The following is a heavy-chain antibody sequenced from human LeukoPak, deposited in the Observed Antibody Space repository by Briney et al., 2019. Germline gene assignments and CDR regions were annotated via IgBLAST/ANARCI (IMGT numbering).Heavy chain of an antibody. V-gene: IGHV3-21*01. CDR2: ITTSSSYI. CDR3: AKGAKTYYYGSGSYRRDNWFDP. CDR1: S. J-gene: IGHJ5*02. D-gene: IGHD3-10*01. Sequence: SLNWVRQAPGKGLEWVSSITTSSSYIYYADSVKGRFTISRDNSKNTLYLQMNSLRAEDTAVYYCAKGAKTYYYGSGSYRRDNWFDPWGQGTLVTVSS.